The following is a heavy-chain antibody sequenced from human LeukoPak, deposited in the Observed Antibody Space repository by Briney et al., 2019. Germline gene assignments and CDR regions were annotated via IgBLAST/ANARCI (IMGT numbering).Heavy chain of an antibody. CDR2: IYYSGST. Sequence: PSETLSLTCTVSGGSISSYYWSWIRQPPGKGLEWIGYIYYSGSTNYNPSLKSRVTISVDTSKNQFSLKLSSVTAADTAVYYCARHAIVVVPAAIIGGDGYYYGMDVWGQGTTVTVSS. J-gene: IGHJ6*02. CDR3: ARHAIVVVPAAIIGGDGYYYGMDV. D-gene: IGHD2-2*02. CDR1: GGSISSYY. V-gene: IGHV4-59*08.